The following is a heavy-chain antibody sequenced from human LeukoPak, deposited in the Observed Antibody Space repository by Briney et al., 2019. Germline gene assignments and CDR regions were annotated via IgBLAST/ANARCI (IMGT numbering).Heavy chain of an antibody. V-gene: IGHV4-30-2*01. J-gene: IGHJ4*02. CDR3: VSQYCDGGNCYPYIDS. CDR2: SYESGTT. CDR1: GGSIRSAGYS. D-gene: IGHD2-15*01. Sequence: SQTLSLTCAVSGGSIRSAGYSWNWIRQPPGKGLEWIGYSYESGTTYYNPSLESRVSISVDRSKNQFSLRLTSVTAADTAVYFCVSQYCDGGNCYPYIDSWGQGTLVTVSS.